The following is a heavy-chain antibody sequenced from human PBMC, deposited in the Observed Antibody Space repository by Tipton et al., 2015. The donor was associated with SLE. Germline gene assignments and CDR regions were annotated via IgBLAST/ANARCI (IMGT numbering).Heavy chain of an antibody. CDR2: IDYSGST. CDR3: ARGYYYYMDV. V-gene: IGHV4-39*07. Sequence: TLSLTCSVSGGSISSSSYYRGWIRQPPGKGLEWIGSIDYSGSTYYNPSLKSRVTISVDTSKNQFSLKVNSVTAADTAVYYCARGYYYYMDVWGKGTTVTVSS. CDR1: GGSISSSSYY. J-gene: IGHJ6*03.